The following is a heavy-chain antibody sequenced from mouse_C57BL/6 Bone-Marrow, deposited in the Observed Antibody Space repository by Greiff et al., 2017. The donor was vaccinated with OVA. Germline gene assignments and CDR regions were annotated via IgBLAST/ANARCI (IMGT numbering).Heavy chain of an antibody. Sequence: QVQLQQSGAELARPGASVKLSCKASGYTFTSYGISWVKQRTGQGLEWIGEIYPRSGNTYYNEKFKGKATLTADKSSSPAYMELRSLTSEDSAVYFCARWGDYDEAMDYWGQGTSVTVSS. CDR1: GYTFTSYG. CDR2: IYPRSGNT. V-gene: IGHV1-81*01. J-gene: IGHJ4*01. CDR3: ARWGDYDEAMDY. D-gene: IGHD2-4*01.